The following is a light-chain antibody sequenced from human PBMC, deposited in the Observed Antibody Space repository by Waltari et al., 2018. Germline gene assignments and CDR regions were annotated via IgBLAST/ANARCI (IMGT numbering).Light chain of an antibody. CDR2: KAS. V-gene: IGKV1-5*03. J-gene: IGKJ4*01. CDR1: QSVGNW. CDR3: QQYDSYPLT. Sequence: NQMTQSPSTLSASVGDRVIITCRAVQSVGNWLAWYQQQPGKAPKLLIYKASTLVSGVPSRCGGSGSGTEFTLTISSLHPDDFATYYCQQYDSYPLTFGGGTKVEIK.